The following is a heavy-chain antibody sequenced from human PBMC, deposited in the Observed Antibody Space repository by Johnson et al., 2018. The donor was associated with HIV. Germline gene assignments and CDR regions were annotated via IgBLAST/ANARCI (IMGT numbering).Heavy chain of an antibody. J-gene: IGHJ3*02. CDR3: ARAVYSSSSSCAFDI. Sequence: VQLVESGGGLVQPGGSLRLSCAASGFIFSDYWMHWVRQAPGKGLFWVSRINSYGSSTTYADSVKGRFTISRDNAKNTVYLQMNSLRGEDTAVYYCARAVYSSSSSCAFDIWGQGTMVTVSS. V-gene: IGHV3-74*02. D-gene: IGHD6-6*01. CDR2: INSYGSST. CDR1: GFIFSDYW.